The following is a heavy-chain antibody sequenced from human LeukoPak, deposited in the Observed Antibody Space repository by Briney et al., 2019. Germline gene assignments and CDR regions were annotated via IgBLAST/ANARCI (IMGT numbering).Heavy chain of an antibody. J-gene: IGHJ4*02. CDR1: GGSISSYY. Sequence: SETLSLTCTVSGGSISSYYWSWIRQPPGKGLEWIGRIHTSESTNCNPSLKSRVTMSVDTSKNQFSLKLSSVTAADTAVYYCARDRYYYDSSGSNFDYWGQGTLVTVSS. CDR3: ARDRYYYDSSGSNFDY. D-gene: IGHD3-22*01. CDR2: IHTSEST. V-gene: IGHV4-4*07.